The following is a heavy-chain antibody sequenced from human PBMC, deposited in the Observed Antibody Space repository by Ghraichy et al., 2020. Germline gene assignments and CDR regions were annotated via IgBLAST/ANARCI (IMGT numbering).Heavy chain of an antibody. CDR2: IHEDRSDK. Sequence: GGSLRLSCAASGFNFSSYCISWVRQAPGKGLEWVASIHEDRSDKYYVDSVKGRFTISRDNTKNSLFLQMNSLRAEDTAVCYCARWRWQQSEFDSWGQGTLVTVSS. V-gene: IGHV3-7*03. CDR1: GFNFSSYC. J-gene: IGHJ4*02. D-gene: IGHD5-24*01. CDR3: ARWRWQQSEFDS.